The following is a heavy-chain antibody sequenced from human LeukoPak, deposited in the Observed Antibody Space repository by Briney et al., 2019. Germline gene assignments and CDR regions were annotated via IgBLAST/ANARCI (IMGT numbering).Heavy chain of an antibody. CDR3: AKEDAYYDSTGLYYFDY. V-gene: IGHV3-23*01. CDR2: ISGTGAST. J-gene: IGHJ4*02. CDR1: GFSFRTHG. Sequence: GGSLRLSCVGSGFSFRTHGMSWVRQAPGKGLEWVSAISGTGASTYYADSVKDRLTISRDNSKNTLYLQMNSLRAEDTAVYFCAKEDAYYDSTGLYYFDYWGLGTLVTVSS. D-gene: IGHD3-22*01.